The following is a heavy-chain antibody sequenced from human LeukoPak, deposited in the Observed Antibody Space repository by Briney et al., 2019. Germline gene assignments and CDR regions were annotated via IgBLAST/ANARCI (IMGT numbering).Heavy chain of an antibody. V-gene: IGHV4-4*07. Sequence: SETLSLTCTVSGGSISSYYWSWIRQPAGKGLEWIGRIYTSGSTNYNPSLKSRVTMSVDTSKNQFSLKLSSVTAADTAVYYCARGRSHNSRGGFDIWGQGTMVTVSS. J-gene: IGHJ3*02. D-gene: IGHD3-16*01. CDR3: ARGRSHNSRGGFDI. CDR1: GGSISSYY. CDR2: IYTSGST.